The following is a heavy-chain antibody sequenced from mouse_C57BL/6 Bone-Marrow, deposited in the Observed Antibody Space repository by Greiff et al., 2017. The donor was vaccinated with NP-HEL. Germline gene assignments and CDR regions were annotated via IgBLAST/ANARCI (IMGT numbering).Heavy chain of an antibody. CDR2: IHPSDSDT. Sequence: VQLQQPGAELVKPGASVKVSCKASGYTFTSYWMHWVKQRPGQGLEWIGRIHPSDSDTNYNQKFKGKATLTVDKSSSTAYMQLSSLTSEDSAVYYCARGSYYYGSSPYWYFDVWGTGTTVTVSS. D-gene: IGHD1-1*01. J-gene: IGHJ1*03. CDR3: ARGSYYYGSSPYWYFDV. V-gene: IGHV1-74*01. CDR1: GYTFTSYW.